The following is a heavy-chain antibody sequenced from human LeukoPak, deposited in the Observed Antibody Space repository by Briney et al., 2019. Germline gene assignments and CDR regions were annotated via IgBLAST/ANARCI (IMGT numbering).Heavy chain of an antibody. CDR3: ARDTAYYDILTGYIHDAFDI. D-gene: IGHD3-9*01. CDR1: GFTFSSYS. V-gene: IGHV3-21*01. CDR2: ISSSSSYI. Sequence: GGSLRLSCAASGFTFSSYSMNWVRQAPGKGLEGVSSISSSSSYIYCADSVKGRFTISRDNAKNSLYLQMNSLRAEDTAVYYCARDTAYYDILTGYIHDAFDIWGQGTMVTVSS. J-gene: IGHJ3*02.